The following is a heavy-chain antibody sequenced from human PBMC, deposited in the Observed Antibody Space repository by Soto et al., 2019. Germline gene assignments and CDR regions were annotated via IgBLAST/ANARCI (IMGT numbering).Heavy chain of an antibody. V-gene: IGHV1-2*04. Sequence: ASVKVSCKAPGYTFTSYYMHWVRQAPGQGLEWMGWINPNSGGTNYAQKFQGWVTMTRDTSISTAYMELSRLRSDDTAVYYCARDRSDTAMVNYYYGMDVWGQGTTVTVSS. CDR3: ARDRSDTAMVNYYYGMDV. D-gene: IGHD5-18*01. CDR2: INPNSGGT. J-gene: IGHJ6*02. CDR1: GYTFTSYY.